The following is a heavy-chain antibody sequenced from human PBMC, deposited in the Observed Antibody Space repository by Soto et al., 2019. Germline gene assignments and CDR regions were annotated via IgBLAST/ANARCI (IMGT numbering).Heavy chain of an antibody. CDR2: IYYSGST. Sequence: CTVSGGSVSSGSYYWSWIRQPPGKGLEWIGYIYYSGSTNYNPSLKSRVTISVDTSKNQFSLKLSSVTAADTAVYYCARGNPKYYYYGMDVWGQGTTVTVSS. J-gene: IGHJ6*02. CDR3: ARGNPKYYYYGMDV. CDR1: GGSVSSGSYY. V-gene: IGHV4-61*01. D-gene: IGHD4-4*01.